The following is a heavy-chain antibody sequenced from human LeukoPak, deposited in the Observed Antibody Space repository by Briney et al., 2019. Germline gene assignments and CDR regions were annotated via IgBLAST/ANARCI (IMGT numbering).Heavy chain of an antibody. V-gene: IGHV7-4-1*02. CDR2: INTNTGNP. Sequence: ASVKVSCKASGYTFTSYAMNSVRQAPGQGLEWMGWINTNTGNPTYAQGFTGRFVFSLDTSVSTAYLQISSLKAEDTAVYYCARETSQKGAHYMDVWGKGTTVTISS. CDR1: GYTFTSYA. J-gene: IGHJ6*03. CDR3: ARETSQKGAHYMDV. D-gene: IGHD3-16*01.